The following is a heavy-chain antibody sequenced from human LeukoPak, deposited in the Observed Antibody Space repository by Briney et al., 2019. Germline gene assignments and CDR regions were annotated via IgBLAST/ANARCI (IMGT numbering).Heavy chain of an antibody. Sequence: GGSLRLSCAASGFTFSSYSMNWVRQAPGKGLEWVSSISSSSSYIYYADSVKGRFTISRDNAKNSLYLQMNSLRAEDTAVYYCARWGRYNWNYELYWGQGTLVTVSS. CDR1: GFTFSSYS. CDR2: ISSSSSYI. D-gene: IGHD1-7*01. J-gene: IGHJ4*02. CDR3: ARWGRYNWNYELY. V-gene: IGHV3-21*01.